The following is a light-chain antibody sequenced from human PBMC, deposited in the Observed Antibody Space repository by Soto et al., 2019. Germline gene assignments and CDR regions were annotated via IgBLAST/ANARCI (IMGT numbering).Light chain of an antibody. CDR3: QQYYTTPYT. Sequence: DIVMTQSPDSLAVSLGERATINCKSSQSVLYSSNNKNYLAWYQPKSGQPPKLLINWASSRESGVPDRFSGSGSGTDFTLTISSLQAEDVAVYYCQQYYTTPYTFGQGTKLEIK. CDR2: WAS. CDR1: QSVLYSSNNKNY. V-gene: IGKV4-1*01. J-gene: IGKJ2*01.